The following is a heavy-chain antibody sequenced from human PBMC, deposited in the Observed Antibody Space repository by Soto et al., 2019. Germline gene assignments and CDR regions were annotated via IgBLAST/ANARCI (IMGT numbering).Heavy chain of an antibody. CDR3: ARGSLVGATSFDY. D-gene: IGHD1-26*01. J-gene: IGHJ4*02. Sequence: QVQLQESGPGLVKPSETLSLTCTVSGGSVSSSSYYWSWIRQPPGKGLEWIGYIYYSGTTNYNPSLKSRVTISVDTSKNQFSLKLSSVTAADTAVYYCARGSLVGATSFDYWGQGTLVTVSS. CDR1: GGSVSSSSYY. V-gene: IGHV4-61*01. CDR2: IYYSGTT.